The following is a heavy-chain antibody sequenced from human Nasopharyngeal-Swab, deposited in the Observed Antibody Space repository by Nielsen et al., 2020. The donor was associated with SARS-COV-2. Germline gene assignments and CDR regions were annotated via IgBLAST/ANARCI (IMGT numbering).Heavy chain of an antibody. Sequence: WVRQAPEQGLEWMGGIIPILGIANYAQKFQGRVTITADKSTSTAYMELSSLRSEDTAVYYCASSHCSSTSCYHWFDPWGQGTLVTVSS. J-gene: IGHJ5*02. D-gene: IGHD2-2*01. CDR3: ASSHCSSTSCYHWFDP. V-gene: IGHV1-69*10. CDR2: IIPILGIA.